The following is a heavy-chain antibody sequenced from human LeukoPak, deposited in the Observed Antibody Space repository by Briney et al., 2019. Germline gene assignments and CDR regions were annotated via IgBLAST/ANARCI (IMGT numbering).Heavy chain of an antibody. Sequence: GGSLRLSCAASGFTFSNAWMNWVRQAPGKGLEWLSYISGGSITIYYADSVKGRFSISRDNAKNSLYLQMNSLRDEDTAIYYCVRVKSSAFDYWGQGTLVTVSS. D-gene: IGHD3-3*02. V-gene: IGHV3-48*02. J-gene: IGHJ4*02. CDR1: GFTFSNAW. CDR2: ISGGSITI. CDR3: VRVKSSAFDY.